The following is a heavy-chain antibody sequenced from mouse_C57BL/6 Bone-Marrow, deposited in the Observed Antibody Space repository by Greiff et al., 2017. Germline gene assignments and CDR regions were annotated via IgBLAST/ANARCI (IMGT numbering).Heavy chain of an antibody. J-gene: IGHJ4*01. CDR1: GYSITSGYD. CDR2: ISYSGST. Sequence: EVQLQQSGPGMVKPSQSLSLTCTVTGYSITSGYDWHWIRHFPGNKLEWMGYISYSGSTNYNPSLKSRISITHDTSKNHFFLKLNSVTTEDTATYYCARETWDGFMDYWGQGTSVTVSS. CDR3: ARETWDGFMDY. V-gene: IGHV3-1*01. D-gene: IGHD4-1*01.